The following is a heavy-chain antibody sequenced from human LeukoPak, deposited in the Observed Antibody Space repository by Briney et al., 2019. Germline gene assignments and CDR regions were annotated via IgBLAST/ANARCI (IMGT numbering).Heavy chain of an antibody. CDR1: GYTFTSDW. D-gene: IGHD7-27*01. Sequence: GESLRISCKGSGYTFTSDWIGWVRQMPGKGLEWMGIIYPGDSDTRYSPSSQGQVTISADKSISTAYLQWSSLKASDSAMYYCAKLGNWGSFYFDYWGQGTLVTVSS. J-gene: IGHJ4*02. CDR3: AKLGNWGSFYFDY. CDR2: IYPGDSDT. V-gene: IGHV5-51*01.